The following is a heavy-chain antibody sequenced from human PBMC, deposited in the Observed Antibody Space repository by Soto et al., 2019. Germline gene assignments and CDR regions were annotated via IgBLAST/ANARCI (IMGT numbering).Heavy chain of an antibody. D-gene: IGHD3-10*01. J-gene: IGHJ6*02. Sequence: GASMKVSCKASGYTFTSYYMHWVRQAPGQGLEWMGIINPSGGSTSYAQKFQGRVTMTRDTSTSTVYMELSSLRSEDTAVYYCAREKGSGSFVYYYYGMDVWGQGTTVTVSS. V-gene: IGHV1-46*01. CDR3: AREKGSGSFVYYYYGMDV. CDR2: INPSGGST. CDR1: GYTFTSYY.